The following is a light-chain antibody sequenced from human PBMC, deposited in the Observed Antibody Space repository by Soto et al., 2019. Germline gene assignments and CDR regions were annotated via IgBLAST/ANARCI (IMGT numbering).Light chain of an antibody. J-gene: IGKJ2*01. CDR2: AAS. CDR1: QSISNY. V-gene: IGKV1-39*01. CDR3: QQSYSTPRT. Sequence: DIQMTQSPSSLSASVGDRVTITCRASQSISNYLNWYQQKPGKAPKLLIYAASSIQSGVPSRFSGSGSGTDFTLAITSLQPADFATYYCQQSYSTPRTFGQGTKLEI.